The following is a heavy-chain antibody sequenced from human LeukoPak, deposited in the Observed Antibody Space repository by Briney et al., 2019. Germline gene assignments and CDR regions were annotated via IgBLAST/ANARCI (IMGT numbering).Heavy chain of an antibody. CDR2: IYYSGST. CDR3: ARRVAYCGGDCYGVYFDY. D-gene: IGHD2-21*01. J-gene: IGHJ4*02. V-gene: IGHV4-39*01. Sequence: SETLSLTCTVSGGSISSSSYYWGWIRQPPGKGLEWIGSIYYSGSTYYNPSLKSRVTISVDTSKNQFSLKLSSVTAADTAVYCCARRVAYCGGDCYGVYFDYWGQGTLVTVSS. CDR1: GGSISSSSYY.